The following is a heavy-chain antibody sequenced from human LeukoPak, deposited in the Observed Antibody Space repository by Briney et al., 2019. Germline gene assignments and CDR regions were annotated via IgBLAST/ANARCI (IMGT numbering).Heavy chain of an antibody. CDR1: GYTFTGYY. CDR2: INPNSGGT. V-gene: IGHV1-2*02. Sequence: ASVKVSCKASGYTFTGYYMHWVRQAPGQGLEWMGWINPNSGGTNYAQKFKGRVTMTRDTSISTAYMELSRLRSDDTAVYYCARIYCSSTSCYPHDAFDIWGQGTMVTVSS. D-gene: IGHD2-2*01. J-gene: IGHJ3*02. CDR3: ARIYCSSTSCYPHDAFDI.